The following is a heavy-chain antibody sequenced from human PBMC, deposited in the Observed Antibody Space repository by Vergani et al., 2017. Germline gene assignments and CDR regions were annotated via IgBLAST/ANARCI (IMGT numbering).Heavy chain of an antibody. V-gene: IGHV4-61*02. J-gene: IGHJ3*02. D-gene: IGHD3-16*01. CDR2: IHTNGVI. Sequence: QVQLQESGPGLVKPSQTLSLTCTVSGGSLNSGSYYWSWLRQPAGKRLEWIGRIHTNGVIHYNPSLNSRAPISVDTSRNHLSLKLTSVTATDTAIYFCERGNPYVDFDIWGQGTMITVSS. CDR1: GGSLNSGSYY. CDR3: ERGNPYVDFDI.